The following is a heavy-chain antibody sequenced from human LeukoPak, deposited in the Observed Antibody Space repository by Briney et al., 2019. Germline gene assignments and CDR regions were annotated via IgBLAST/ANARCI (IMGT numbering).Heavy chain of an antibody. CDR1: GYTFTSYG. CDR3: ARAYSSGHGLD. CDR2: MNPNRGNT. D-gene: IGHD6-19*01. J-gene: IGHJ4*02. Sequence: ASVKVSCKASGYTFTSYGISWVRQAPGQGLEWMGWMNPNRGNTGYAQKFQGRVTITRNTSISTAYMELSSLRSEDTAVYYCARAYSSGHGLDWGQGTLVTVSS. V-gene: IGHV1-8*03.